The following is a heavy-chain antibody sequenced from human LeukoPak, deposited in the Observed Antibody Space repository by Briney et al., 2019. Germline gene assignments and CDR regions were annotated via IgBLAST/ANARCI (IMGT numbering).Heavy chain of an antibody. CDR3: NFFDY. CDR2: IYYSGSV. V-gene: IGHV4-39*01. CDR1: GGAINSRNQY. D-gene: IGHD2/OR15-2a*01. Sequence: PSETLSLTCTVVGGAINSRNQYWGWIRQSPGKGLEWIGSIYYSGSVNDNPSLQSRVTISVDTSRNQFSLKLTSNFCARRVATSGNFFDYWGPGTLVTVS. J-gene: IGHJ4*02.